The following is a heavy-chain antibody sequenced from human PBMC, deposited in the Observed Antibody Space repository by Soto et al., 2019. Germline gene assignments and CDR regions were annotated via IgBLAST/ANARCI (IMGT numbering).Heavy chain of an antibody. CDR1: GGTFSSYA. Sequence: QVQLVQSGAEVKKPGSSVKVSCKASGGTFSSYAISWVRQAPGQGLEWMGGIIPIFGTANYAQKSQGRATITADKSTSTAYMELSSLRSEDTAVYYCARVVTYYYDSSGYPSGYYYYGMDVWGQGTTVTVSS. V-gene: IGHV1-69*06. CDR3: ARVVTYYYDSSGYPSGYYYYGMDV. D-gene: IGHD3-22*01. CDR2: IIPIFGTA. J-gene: IGHJ6*02.